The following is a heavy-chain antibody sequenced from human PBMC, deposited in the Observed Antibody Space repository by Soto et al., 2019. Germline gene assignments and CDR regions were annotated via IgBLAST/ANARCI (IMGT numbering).Heavy chain of an antibody. Sequence: PSQTLSLTCAISGASVSSNSAAWNWIRQSPSRGLEWLGRTYYRSKWYNDYAVSVKSRITINPDTSKNQFSLQLNSVTPEDTAVYYCARGHSSSWRGYYYGMDVWGQGTTVTVSS. V-gene: IGHV6-1*01. CDR3: ARGHSSSWRGYYYGMDV. CDR1: GASVSSNSAA. CDR2: TYYRSKWYN. J-gene: IGHJ6*02. D-gene: IGHD6-13*01.